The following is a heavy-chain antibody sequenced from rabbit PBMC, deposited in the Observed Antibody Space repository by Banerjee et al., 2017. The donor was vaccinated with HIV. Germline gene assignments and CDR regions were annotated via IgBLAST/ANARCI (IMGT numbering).Heavy chain of an antibody. CDR2: MNTGSGST. J-gene: IGHJ3*01. V-gene: IGHV1S40*01. Sequence: QSLEESGGDLVKPGASLPLTCTASGFSFSSSYWICWVRQAPGKGLEWIACMNTGSGSTWYATWAKGRFTISKTSSTAVTLQMTSLTAADTATYFCARELYNTGGNLDLWGQGTLVTVS. CDR1: GFSFSSSYW. CDR3: ARELYNTGGNLDL. D-gene: IGHD7-1*01.